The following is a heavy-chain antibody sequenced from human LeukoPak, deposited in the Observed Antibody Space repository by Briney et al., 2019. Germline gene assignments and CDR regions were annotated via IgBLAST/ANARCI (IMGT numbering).Heavy chain of an antibody. Sequence: GGSLRLSCAASGFTVSSNYMSWVRQAPGKGLEWVSVIYGGGSTYYADSVKGRFTISRDNSKNTLYLQVNSLRAEDTAVYYCARGGGYYPIDYWGQGTLVTVSS. J-gene: IGHJ4*02. V-gene: IGHV3-53*01. D-gene: IGHD2-15*01. CDR2: IYGGGST. CDR1: GFTVSSNY. CDR3: ARGGGYYPIDY.